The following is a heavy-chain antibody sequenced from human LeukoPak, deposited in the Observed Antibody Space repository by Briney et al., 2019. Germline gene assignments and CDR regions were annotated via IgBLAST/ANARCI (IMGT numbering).Heavy chain of an antibody. J-gene: IGHJ4*02. D-gene: IGHD6-19*01. Sequence: SETLSLTCTVSGGSIGSSSYYWGWIRQPPGKGLEWIGSIYYSGSTYYNPSLRSRVTISVDTSKNQFSLKLSSVTAADTAVYYCARHLTSGWYEFDYWGQGTLVTVSS. CDR2: IYYSGST. CDR1: GGSIGSSSYY. V-gene: IGHV4-39*01. CDR3: ARHLTSGWYEFDY.